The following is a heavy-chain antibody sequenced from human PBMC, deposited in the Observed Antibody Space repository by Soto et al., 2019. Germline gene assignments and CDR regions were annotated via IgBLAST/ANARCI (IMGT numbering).Heavy chain of an antibody. J-gene: IGHJ4*02. V-gene: IGHV2-5*02. CDR2: IYWDDDK. CDR3: AHRRPYSNSPEYFFDY. Sequence: QITLKESGPTLVKPTQTLTLTCTFSGFSLSTSGVDVGWIRQPPGKALEWLALIYWDDDKRYSPSLKSRLTIPKATSKNQVVLTMTNMDPLDTATYYCAHRRPYSNSPEYFFDYWGQGTLVTVSS. D-gene: IGHD6-6*01. CDR1: GFSLSTSGVD.